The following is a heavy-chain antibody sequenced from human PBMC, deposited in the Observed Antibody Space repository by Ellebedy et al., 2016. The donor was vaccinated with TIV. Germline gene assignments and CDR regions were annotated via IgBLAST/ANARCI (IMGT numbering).Heavy chain of an antibody. J-gene: IGHJ6*02. CDR3: AREVTIFGVVIGGGMDV. CDR1: GFTFTSSA. CDR2: IVVGSGNT. D-gene: IGHD3-3*01. Sequence: ASVKVSCKASGFTFTSSAMQWVRQARGQRLEWIGWIVVGSGNTNYAQKFQERVTITRDMSTSTAYMELSSLRSEDTAVYYCAREVTIFGVVIGGGMDVWGQGTTVTVSS. V-gene: IGHV1-58*02.